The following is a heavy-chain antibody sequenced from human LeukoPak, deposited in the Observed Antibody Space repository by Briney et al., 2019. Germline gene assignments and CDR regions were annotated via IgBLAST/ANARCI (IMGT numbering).Heavy chain of an antibody. D-gene: IGHD3-10*01. V-gene: IGHV4-39*07. J-gene: IGHJ4*02. CDR2: IYYSGST. CDR3: ARENPSMVRGVIVGGFDY. Sequence: ASETLSLTCTVSGGSISSSSYYWGWIRQPPGKGLEWIGSIYYSGSTYYNPSLKSRVTISVDTSKNQFSLKLSSVAAADTAVYYCARENPSMVRGVIVGGFDYWGQGTLVTVSS. CDR1: GGSISSSSYY.